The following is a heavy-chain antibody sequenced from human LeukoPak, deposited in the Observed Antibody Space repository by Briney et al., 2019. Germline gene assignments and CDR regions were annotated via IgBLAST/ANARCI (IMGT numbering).Heavy chain of an antibody. CDR2: INPSGGST. Sequence: ASVKISCKASGYTFTSYYMHWVRQAPGQGLEWMGIINPSGGSTSYAQKFQGRVTMTRDTSTSTVYMELSSLRSEDTAVYYCARALSGLGSGYDWWGQGTLVTVSS. D-gene: IGHD5-12*01. V-gene: IGHV1-46*01. CDR1: GYTFTSYY. CDR3: ARALSGLGSGYDW. J-gene: IGHJ4*02.